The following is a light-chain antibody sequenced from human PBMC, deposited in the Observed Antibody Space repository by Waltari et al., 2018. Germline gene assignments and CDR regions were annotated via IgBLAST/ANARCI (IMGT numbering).Light chain of an antibody. Sequence: DIVMTQSPDSLAVSLGERATINCKSSQSLFYSPINKTYLAWYQQKPGQSPRLLIYWASTRESGVPDRCGGSGSWTDFTLTISSLQADDVAIYYCQQYYSTPPITFGQGTRLEIK. CDR3: QQYYSTPPIT. J-gene: IGKJ5*01. V-gene: IGKV4-1*01. CDR2: WAS. CDR1: QSLFYSPINKTY.